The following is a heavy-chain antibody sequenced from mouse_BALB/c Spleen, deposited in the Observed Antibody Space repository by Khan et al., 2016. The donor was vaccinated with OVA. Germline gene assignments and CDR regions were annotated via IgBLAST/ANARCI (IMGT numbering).Heavy chain of an antibody. V-gene: IGHV3-2*02. CDR2: IRYSGRT. CDR3: ARSVTITTVVATDVDY. CDR1: GYSITSDYA. J-gene: IGHJ2*01. D-gene: IGHD1-1*01. Sequence: EVQLQESGPGLVKPSQSLSLTCTVTGYSITSDYAWNWIRQFPGNKLEWMGYIRYSGRTSYNPSLKSRISITRDTSKNQFFLQLNSVTTEDTATYYCARSVTITTVVATDVDYWGQGTTLTVSS.